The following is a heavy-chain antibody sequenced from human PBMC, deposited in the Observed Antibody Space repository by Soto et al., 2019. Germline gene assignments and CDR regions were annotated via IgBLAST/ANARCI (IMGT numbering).Heavy chain of an antibody. V-gene: IGHV1-2*02. Sequence: QLHLVQSGAVVKKPGASVTVSCSASGYPVTAYYMHWVRQAPGRGLEWMGGINPATGAAKYTQTFQGRDTMTRDTSTSTVFMERSGLTSEDTAVFYCARGGGVGVAGSAAFDMWGQGTLVTVSS. D-gene: IGHD3-3*01. CDR2: INPATGAA. CDR3: ARGGGVGVAGSAAFDM. CDR1: GYPVTAYY. J-gene: IGHJ3*02.